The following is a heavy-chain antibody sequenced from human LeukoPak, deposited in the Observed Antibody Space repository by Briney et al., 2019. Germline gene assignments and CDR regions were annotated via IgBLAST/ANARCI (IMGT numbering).Heavy chain of an antibody. CDR1: GFTFSNYG. CDR2: IWYDGSSP. CDR3: ARDACSSPSCYDY. D-gene: IGHD2-2*01. V-gene: IGHV3-33*01. Sequence: GGSLRLSCAASGFTFSNYGMHWVRQAPGKGLEWVAHIWYDGSSPNHADSVKGRATISRDDSKNTLYLQMTGLRVEDTAVYYCARDACSSPSCYDYWGQGTLVTVSS. J-gene: IGHJ4*02.